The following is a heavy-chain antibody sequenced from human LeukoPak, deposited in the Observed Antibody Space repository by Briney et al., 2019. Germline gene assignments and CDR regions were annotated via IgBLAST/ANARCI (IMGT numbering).Heavy chain of an antibody. V-gene: IGHV3-48*01. CDR3: ARDLFYGSGSPHLDC. CDR1: GFIFSDYN. D-gene: IGHD3-10*01. Sequence: GGSLRLSCAASGFIFSDYNMHWVRQVPGKGLDAVSYISSSGNIIYYADSMQGRFTISRDNPQKSLYLQMNSLKVEDTAVYYCARDLFYGSGSPHLDCWGQGTLVTVSS. J-gene: IGHJ4*02. CDR2: ISSSGNII.